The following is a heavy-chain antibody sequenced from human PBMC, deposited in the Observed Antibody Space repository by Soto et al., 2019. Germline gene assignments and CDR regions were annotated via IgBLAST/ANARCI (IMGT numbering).Heavy chain of an antibody. CDR1: GFTFSRYW. CDR3: ARDGYYYGMDV. Sequence: PGGSLRLSCAASGFTFSRYWMTWVRQAPGKGLGWVANIKQDGSEKYYVDSVKGRFTISRDNAKNSLYLQMNSLRVEETAVYYCARDGYYYGMDVWGQGTTVTVSS. J-gene: IGHJ6*02. V-gene: IGHV3-7*01. CDR2: IKQDGSEK.